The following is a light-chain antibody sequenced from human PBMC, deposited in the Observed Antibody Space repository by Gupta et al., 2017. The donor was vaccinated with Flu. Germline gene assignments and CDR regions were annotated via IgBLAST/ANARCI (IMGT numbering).Light chain of an antibody. V-gene: IGLV3-19*01. CDR2: DEN. Sequence: QTVRITCKEASLRNSYESWYQQKAEHAPLLLSCDENSRRSGTPDRFSGASSGDAASLTTPGGQAEDEADYDDNSPASTDNNHVVFGGGPKLTVL. J-gene: IGLJ2*01. CDR3: NSPASTDNNHVV. CDR1: SLRNSY.